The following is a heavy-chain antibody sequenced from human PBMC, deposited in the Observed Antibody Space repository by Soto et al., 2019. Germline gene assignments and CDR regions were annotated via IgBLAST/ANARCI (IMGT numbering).Heavy chain of an antibody. V-gene: IGHV1-3*01. CDR2: INAGNGNT. J-gene: IGHJ6*02. CDR3: ARDPTGYSSSWSSYYYGMDV. D-gene: IGHD6-13*01. CDR1: GYTFTSYA. Sequence: GASVKVSCKASGYTFTSYAMHWVRQAPGQRLEWMGWINAGNGNTKYSQKLQGRVTMTTDTSTSTAYMELRSLRSDDTAVYYCARDPTGYSSSWSSYYYGMDVWGQGTTVTVSS.